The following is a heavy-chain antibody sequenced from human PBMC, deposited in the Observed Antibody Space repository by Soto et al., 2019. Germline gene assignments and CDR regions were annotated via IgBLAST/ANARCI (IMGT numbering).Heavy chain of an antibody. CDR3: ARSGRYCISTSCFNWFDP. J-gene: IGHJ5*02. CDR1: GGTFSSYA. Sequence: QVQLVQSGAEVKKPGSSVKVSCKASGGTFSSYAISWVRQAPGQGLEWMGGIIPIFGTANYAQKFQGRVTITADQCTNTDXMERSSLRSEDTAVYYCARSGRYCISTSCFNWFDPWGQGTLVTVSS. V-gene: IGHV1-69*12. CDR2: IIPIFGTA. D-gene: IGHD2-2*01.